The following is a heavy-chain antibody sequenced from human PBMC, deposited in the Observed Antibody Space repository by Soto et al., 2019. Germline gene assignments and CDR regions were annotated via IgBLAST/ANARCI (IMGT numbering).Heavy chain of an antibody. Sequence: XGSLRLSCAASGFTFSSYAMSWVRQAPGKGLEWVSAISGSGGSTYYADSVKGRFTISRDNSKNTLCLQMNSLRAEDTAVYYCAKDKRTGGRGNYYYYYGMDVWGHGTTVTVSS. D-gene: IGHD3-16*01. J-gene: IGHJ6*02. V-gene: IGHV3-23*01. CDR2: ISGSGGST. CDR3: AKDKRTGGRGNYYYYYGMDV. CDR1: GFTFSSYA.